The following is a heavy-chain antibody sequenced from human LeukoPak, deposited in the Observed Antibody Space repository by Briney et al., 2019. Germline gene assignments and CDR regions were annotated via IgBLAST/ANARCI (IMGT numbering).Heavy chain of an antibody. CDR2: ISGSGGST. Sequence: GGSLRLSCAASGFTFNTYAMSWVRQAPGKGLEWVSSISGSGGSTFYADSVKGRFTISRDNSKNTLYLELNSLGVDDTAVYYCAKGVPRTGDRGMDVWGQGTTVTVSS. V-gene: IGHV3-23*01. J-gene: IGHJ6*02. CDR3: AKGVPRTGDRGMDV. CDR1: GFTFNTYA. D-gene: IGHD3-10*01.